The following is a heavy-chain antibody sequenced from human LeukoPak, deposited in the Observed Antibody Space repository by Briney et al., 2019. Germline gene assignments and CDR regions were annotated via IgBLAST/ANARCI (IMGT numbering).Heavy chain of an antibody. D-gene: IGHD5-18*01. V-gene: IGHV3-30*03. Sequence: PGGSLRLFCAASGFTFSSYGMSWVRQAPGKGLEWVAVISYDGSNKYYADSVKGRFTISRDNSKNTLYLQMNSLRAEDTAVYYCARDPEEYSYGDYWGQGTLVTVSS. CDR2: ISYDGSNK. J-gene: IGHJ4*02. CDR1: GFTFSSYG. CDR3: ARDPEEYSYGDY.